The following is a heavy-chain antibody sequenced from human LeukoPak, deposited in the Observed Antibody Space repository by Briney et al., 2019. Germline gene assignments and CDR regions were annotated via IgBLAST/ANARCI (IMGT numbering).Heavy chain of an antibody. CDR1: GFTAINNY. D-gene: IGHD1-14*01. CDR3: ARGNPSSRH. J-gene: IGHJ4*02. Sequence: GGSLRLSCAASGFTAINNYMYWVRQAPGKGLEWVSMFYSGGATYYIDSVKGRFTISRDNFKNTLNLQMNNLRPEDTAVYYCARGNPSSRHWGQGTLVTVSS. V-gene: IGHV3-66*02. CDR2: FYSGGAT.